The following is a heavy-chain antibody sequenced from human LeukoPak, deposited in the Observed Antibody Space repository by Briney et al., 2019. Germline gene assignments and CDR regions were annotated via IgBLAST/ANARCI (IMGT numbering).Heavy chain of an antibody. CDR1: GFTFSSYA. D-gene: IGHD3-22*01. CDR2: ISGSGGST. V-gene: IGHV3-23*01. Sequence: GGSLRLSCAASGFTFSSYAMSWVRQAPGKGLEWVSAISGSGGSTYYADSVKGRFTISRDNSKNTLYLQMNSLRAEDTAVYYCAKSQDMIVVVIGAFDIWGQGTMVTVSS. J-gene: IGHJ3*02. CDR3: AKSQDMIVVVIGAFDI.